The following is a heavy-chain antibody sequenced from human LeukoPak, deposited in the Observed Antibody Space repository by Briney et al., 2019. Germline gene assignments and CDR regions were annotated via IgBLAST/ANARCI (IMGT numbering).Heavy chain of an antibody. V-gene: IGHV3-23*01. CDR3: AKAPKDWFDP. CDR2: ISGSGGST. CDR1: GFTFSSYS. J-gene: IGHJ5*02. Sequence: GGSLRLSCAASGFTFSSYSMNWVRQAPGKGLEWVSAISGSGGSTYYADSVKGRFTISRDNSKNTLYLQMNSLRAEDTAVYYCAKAPKDWFDPWGQGTLVTVSS.